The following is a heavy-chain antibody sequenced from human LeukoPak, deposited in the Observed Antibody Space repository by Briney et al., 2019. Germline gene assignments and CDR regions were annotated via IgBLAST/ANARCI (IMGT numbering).Heavy chain of an antibody. V-gene: IGHV3-30*18. CDR1: GFTFSSYS. CDR3: AKDPSLYSYGTNYFDY. CDR2: ISYDGSNK. J-gene: IGHJ4*02. D-gene: IGHD5-18*01. Sequence: GGSLRLSCAASGFTFSSYSMNWVRQAPGKGLEWVAVISYDGSNKYYADSVKGRFTISRDNSKNTLYLQMNSLRAEDTAVYYCAKDPSLYSYGTNYFDYWGQGTLVTVSS.